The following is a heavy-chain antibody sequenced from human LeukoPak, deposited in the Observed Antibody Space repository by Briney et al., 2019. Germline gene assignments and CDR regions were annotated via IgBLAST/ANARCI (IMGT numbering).Heavy chain of an antibody. V-gene: IGHV3-23*01. CDR2: ISVTGGST. D-gene: IGHD4-23*01. J-gene: IGHJ4*02. CDR1: GFTFSSHA. CDR3: AKVSPVVTPIDY. Sequence: GGSLRLSCAASGFTFSSHAMSGVPQPPGKGREGVSAISVTGGSTYYADSVKGRFTISRDNSKNPLFLQMSSLRAEDTAVYYCAKVSPVVTPIDYWGQGTLVTVSS.